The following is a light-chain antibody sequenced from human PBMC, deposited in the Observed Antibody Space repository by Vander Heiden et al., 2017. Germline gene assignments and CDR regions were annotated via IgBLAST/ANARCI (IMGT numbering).Light chain of an antibody. CDR2: DVN. J-gene: IGLJ2*01. CDR3: TQYADSSNLV. CDR1: SCDVGGYVY. Sequence: SAPTPPPVPSRSPGRSVTLPWTGTSCDVGGYVYVSWYQQHQGKDPKLMTYDVNRRPAGVPDRFSASKSATTAAPLASGLQEDEEEDDYYTQYADSSNLVFGGGTKLTVL. V-gene: IGLV2-8*01.